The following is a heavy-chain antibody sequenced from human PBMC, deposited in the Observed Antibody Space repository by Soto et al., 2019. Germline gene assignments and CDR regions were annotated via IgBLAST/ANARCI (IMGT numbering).Heavy chain of an antibody. J-gene: IGHJ6*02. Sequence: QVRLQESGPGLVKPSETLSLTCTVSGGSIRSYYWSWIRQAPGKGLEWIGYLYNSGSTVYNPSLKRRVSISVDTSKNQFSLKLNTVTAADSAVYYCARDLSCYCGTDCYPLDVWGQRTTVTVSS. CDR3: ARDLSCYCGTDCYPLDV. D-gene: IGHD2-21*02. V-gene: IGHV4-59*01. CDR1: GGSIRSYY. CDR2: LYNSGST.